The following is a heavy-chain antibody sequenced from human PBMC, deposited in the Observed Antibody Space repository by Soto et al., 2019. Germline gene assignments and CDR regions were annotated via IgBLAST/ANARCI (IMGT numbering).Heavy chain of an antibody. V-gene: IGHV4-4*02. CDR2: IFHSGST. J-gene: IGHJ4*02. CDR3: AARGWGGYGR. Sequence: QVQLQESGPGLVKPSGTLSLTCAVSGGSITSDNWWSWVRQPPGKGLEWIGEIFHSGSTNYNPSHKSRVTISADKSKNQFSLRLNSVTAADTAIYYCAARGWGGYGRWGQGTLVTVSS. CDR1: GGSITSDNW. D-gene: IGHD3-3*01.